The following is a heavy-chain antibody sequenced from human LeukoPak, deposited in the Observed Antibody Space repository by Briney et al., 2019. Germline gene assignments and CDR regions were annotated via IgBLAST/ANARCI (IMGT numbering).Heavy chain of an antibody. CDR2: IYPGDFDT. CDR1: GYSFTNYW. J-gene: IGHJ4*02. CDR3: ARSNNPFWSGSRDY. Sequence: GESLKISCKGSGYSFTNYWIGWVRQMPGKGLEWMGIIYPGDFDTRYSPSFQGQVTISADKSISTAYLQWSSLKASDTAIYYCARSNNPFWSGSRDYWGQGTLVTVSS. V-gene: IGHV5-51*01. D-gene: IGHD3-3*01.